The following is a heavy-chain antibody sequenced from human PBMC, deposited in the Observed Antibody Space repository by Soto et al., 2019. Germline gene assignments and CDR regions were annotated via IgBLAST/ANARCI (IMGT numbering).Heavy chain of an antibody. V-gene: IGHV4-39*02. CDR2: VYRTGGT. D-gene: IGHD3-10*01. Sequence: QLQLQESGPGLVKPWETLSLTCTVSGASVSSSTYYWGWVRRPPGKGLEWIGSVYRTGGTYYSPSLKSRVAISVDPSKKHLSLNLESVTAADTAVYFCFNGRYGSFDYWGQGTLVTVSS. CDR3: FNGRYGSFDY. CDR1: GASVSSSTYY. J-gene: IGHJ4*02.